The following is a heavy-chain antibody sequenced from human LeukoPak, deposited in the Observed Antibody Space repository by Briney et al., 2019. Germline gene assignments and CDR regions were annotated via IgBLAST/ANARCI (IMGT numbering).Heavy chain of an antibody. V-gene: IGHV1-18*04. Sequence: GASVKVSFKASGYTFTSYGNSWVRQAPGQGLELMGLISAYNGNTNYAQKVQGRVTMTTDTSTSTAYMELRSLRSDDTAVYYCARGNSWFGELYFDYWGQGTLVTVSS. CDR3: ARGNSWFGELYFDY. D-gene: IGHD3-10*01. J-gene: IGHJ4*02. CDR2: ISAYNGNT. CDR1: GYTFTSYG.